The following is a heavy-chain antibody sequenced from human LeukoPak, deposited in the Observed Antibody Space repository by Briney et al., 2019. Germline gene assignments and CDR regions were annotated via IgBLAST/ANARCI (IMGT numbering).Heavy chain of an antibody. Sequence: ASVKVSCKASGYTFTSDGISWVRQAPGQGLEWMGWISAYSGNTNYAQKLQGRVTMTTDTSTSTAYMELRSLRSDDTAVYYCAREYYYDSSGYLGYWGQGTLVTVSS. CDR3: AREYYYDSSGYLGY. J-gene: IGHJ4*02. CDR1: GYTFTSDG. D-gene: IGHD3-22*01. V-gene: IGHV1-18*01. CDR2: ISAYSGNT.